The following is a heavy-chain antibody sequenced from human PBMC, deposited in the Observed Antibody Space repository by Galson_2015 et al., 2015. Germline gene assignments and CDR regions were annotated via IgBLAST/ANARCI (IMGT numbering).Heavy chain of an antibody. CDR3: ARESDCSGGTCYGVDY. Sequence: SLRLSCAASGFTFSSYGMHWVRQAPGKGLEWVAVIWYDGSNKYYADSVKGRFTISRDNSKNTLFLQVNSLRAEDMAVYYCARESDCSGGTCYGVDYWGQGTLVTVSS. D-gene: IGHD2-15*01. J-gene: IGHJ4*02. CDR2: IWYDGSNK. V-gene: IGHV3-33*01. CDR1: GFTFSSYG.